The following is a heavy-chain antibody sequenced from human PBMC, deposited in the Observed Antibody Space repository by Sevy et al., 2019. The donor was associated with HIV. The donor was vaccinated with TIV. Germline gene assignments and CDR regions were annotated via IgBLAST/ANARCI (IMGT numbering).Heavy chain of an antibody. J-gene: IGHJ4*02. CDR1: GFTFSSYA. Sequence: GGSLRLSCAASGFTFSSYAMSWVRQAPGKGLEWVSAISGSGGSTYYADSVKGRFTISGDNSKNTLYMQMNSRRAEATAVYYCAKGGSDYLFDYWGQGTLVTVSS. D-gene: IGHD4-17*01. V-gene: IGHV3-23*01. CDR2: ISGSGGST. CDR3: AKGGSDYLFDY.